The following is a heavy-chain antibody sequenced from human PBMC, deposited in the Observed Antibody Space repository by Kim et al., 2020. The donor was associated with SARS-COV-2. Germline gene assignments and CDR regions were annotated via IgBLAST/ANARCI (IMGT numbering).Heavy chain of an antibody. CDR1: GFTFSSYG. J-gene: IGHJ4*02. CDR3: ARGRQGSGEAGQFDY. Sequence: GGSLRLSCAASGFTFSSYGMHWVRQAPGKGLEWVAVIWYDGSNQYYADSVKGRFTISRDNSKNTLYLQMNSLRAEDTAVYYCARGRQGSGEAGQFDYWGQGTLVTVAS. V-gene: IGHV3-33*01. CDR2: IWYDGSNQ. D-gene: IGHD6-25*01.